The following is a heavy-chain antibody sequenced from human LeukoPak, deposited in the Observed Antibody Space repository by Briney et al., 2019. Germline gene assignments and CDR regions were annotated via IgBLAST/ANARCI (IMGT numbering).Heavy chain of an antibody. CDR3: ARDRGSSGWYEFDY. Sequence: PGGSLRLSCAASGFTSGTYWMSWVRQAPGEGLEWVANIKQDGSEKYYADSVRGRFTISRDNAKNSLYLQMNSLRAEDTAVYYCARDRGSSGWYEFDYWGQGTLVTVSS. J-gene: IGHJ4*02. D-gene: IGHD6-19*01. CDR1: GFTSGTYW. CDR2: IKQDGSEK. V-gene: IGHV3-7*01.